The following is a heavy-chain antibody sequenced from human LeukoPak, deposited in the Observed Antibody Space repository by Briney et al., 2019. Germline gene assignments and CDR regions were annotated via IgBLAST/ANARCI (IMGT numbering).Heavy chain of an antibody. CDR1: GFTFSSYA. V-gene: IGHV3-23*01. Sequence: PGGSLRLSCAASGFTFSSYAMSWVRQAPGKGLEGVSAISGRGGSTYPADSVQGPFTISRDNSKNTLYLQMNTLRAEDTAVYYCAKAGRIAVAGQLDYWGQGTLVTVSS. CDR2: ISGRGGST. D-gene: IGHD6-19*01. CDR3: AKAGRIAVAGQLDY. J-gene: IGHJ4*02.